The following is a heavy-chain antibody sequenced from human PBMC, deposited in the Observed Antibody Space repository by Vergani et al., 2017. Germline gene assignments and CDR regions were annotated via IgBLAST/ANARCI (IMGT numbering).Heavy chain of an antibody. Sequence: EVQLVESGGGLVKPGGSLRLSCAASGFTVSSNYMSWVRQAPGKGLEWVSVIYSGGSTYYADSVKGRFTISRDNSKNTLYLQMNSLRAEDTAVYYCYAEGVWSGYFDYWGQGTLVTVSS. V-gene: IGHV3-66*02. CDR2: IYSGGST. CDR1: GFTVSSNY. D-gene: IGHD3-3*01. J-gene: IGHJ4*02. CDR3: YAEGVWSGYFDY.